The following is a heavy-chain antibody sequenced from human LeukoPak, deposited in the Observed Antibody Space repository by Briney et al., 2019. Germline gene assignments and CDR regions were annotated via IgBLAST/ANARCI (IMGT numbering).Heavy chain of an antibody. V-gene: IGHV1-18*01. CDR3: ARGDSSAGAYYMDV. CDR2: ISAYNGNT. J-gene: IGHJ6*03. Sequence: ASVKVSCEASGYTFTSYGISWVRQAPGQGLEWMGWISAYNGNTNYAQKLQGRVTMTTDTSTSTAYMELRSLRSDDTAVYYCARGDSSAGAYYMDVWGKGTTVTVSS. D-gene: IGHD3-22*01. CDR1: GYTFTSYG.